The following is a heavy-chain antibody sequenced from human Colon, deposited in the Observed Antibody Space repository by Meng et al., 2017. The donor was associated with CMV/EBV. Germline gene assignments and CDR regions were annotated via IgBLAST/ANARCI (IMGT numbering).Heavy chain of an antibody. CDR1: GFTFNSFA. J-gene: IGHJ4*02. D-gene: IGHD3-3*01. CDR3: AKGAAYFDFWSLPN. V-gene: IGHV3-23*01. CDR2: ISGSGSST. Sequence: GESLKISCEASGFTFNSFAMTWVRQAPGRGLEWVSAISGSGSSTYYADSVKGRFTISRDNSKNALFLQVDRLTADDTAVYFCAKGAAYFDFWSLPNWGQGTLVTVSS.